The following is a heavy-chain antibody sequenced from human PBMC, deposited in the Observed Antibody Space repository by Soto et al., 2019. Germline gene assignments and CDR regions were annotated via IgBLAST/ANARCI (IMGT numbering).Heavy chain of an antibody. CDR3: ARDSQYWYFDL. Sequence: QVQLVQSGAEVKKPGASVKVSCKASGYTFTSDGISWVRQAPRQGLEWMGWISASSGNTNYAQKLQGRVTMTTDTSTSTAYMELRSLRSDDTAVYYCARDSQYWYFDLWGRDTLVTVSS. CDR2: ISASSGNT. V-gene: IGHV1-18*01. CDR1: GYTFTSDG. J-gene: IGHJ2*01.